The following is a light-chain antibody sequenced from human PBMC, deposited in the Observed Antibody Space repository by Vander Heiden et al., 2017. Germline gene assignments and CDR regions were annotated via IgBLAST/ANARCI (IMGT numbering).Light chain of an antibody. Sequence: EVVLTQSPLSLPVTLGQPASISCRSSQSLVYGDGNTYLNWIHQRPGQSPRRLIYKVSDRDSGVPDRFSGSGSGTDFTLEISRVEAEDVGVYYCMQGTHWPLSFGGGTVVEIK. CDR3: MQGTHWPLS. J-gene: IGKJ4*01. CDR1: QSLVYGDGNTY. V-gene: IGKV2-30*01. CDR2: KVS.